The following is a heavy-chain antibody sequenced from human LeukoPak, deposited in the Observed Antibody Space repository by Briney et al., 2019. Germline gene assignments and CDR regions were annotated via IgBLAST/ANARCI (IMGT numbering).Heavy chain of an antibody. V-gene: IGHV4-34*01. D-gene: IGHD2-2*01. CDR3: ARERSRYYFDY. CDR2: INHSGST. Sequence: SETLSLTCAVYGGSFSGYYWSWIRQPPGKGLEWIGEINHSGSTNYNPSLKSRVTISVDTSKNQFSLKLSSVTAADTAVYYCARERSRYYFDYWGQGTLVTVPS. CDR1: GGSFSGYY. J-gene: IGHJ4*02.